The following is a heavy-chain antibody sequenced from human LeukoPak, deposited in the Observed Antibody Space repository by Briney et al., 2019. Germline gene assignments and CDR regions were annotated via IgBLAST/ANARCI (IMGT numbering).Heavy chain of an antibody. CDR1: GGTFSSYA. D-gene: IGHD5-18*01. CDR3: ARVSGYSYGYLRYDFDY. J-gene: IGHJ4*02. Sequence: SVKVSCKASGGTFSSYAISWVRQAPGQGLEWMGGFIPIFGTANYAQKFQGRVTITADESTSTAYMELSSLRSEDTAVYYCARVSGYSYGYLRYDFDYWGQGTLVTVSS. CDR2: FIPIFGTA. V-gene: IGHV1-69*01.